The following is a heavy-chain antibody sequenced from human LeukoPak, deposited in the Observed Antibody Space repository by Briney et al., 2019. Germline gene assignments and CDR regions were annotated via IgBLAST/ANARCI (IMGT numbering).Heavy chain of an antibody. Sequence: ASVKVSCKASGYTFTAYYIHWVRQAPGQGLEWMGWISPNSGGTNYAQKFQGRVTVTRDTSISTAYMEPSGLISDDTAVYYCARGRAQNEDQWLLQGYWGQGTLVTISS. D-gene: IGHD5-12*01. CDR2: ISPNSGGT. CDR1: GYTFTAYY. J-gene: IGHJ4*02. V-gene: IGHV1-2*02. CDR3: ARGRAQNEDQWLLQGY.